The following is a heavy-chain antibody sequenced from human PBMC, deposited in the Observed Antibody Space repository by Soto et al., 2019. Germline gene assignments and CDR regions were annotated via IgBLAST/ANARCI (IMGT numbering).Heavy chain of an antibody. CDR2: IHYTGGT. CDR1: GGSISSAGYY. V-gene: IGHV4-31*03. D-gene: IGHD2-2*01. CDR3: VRQLYCSSTSCYEKRLGGFDS. J-gene: IGHJ5*01. Sequence: QVQLQESGPGLVRPSETLSLTCTVSGGSISSAGYYWNWIRQFPGKGLEWIGYIHYTGGTYSNPSLKSRVTISVDTSKNQFSLKLSSVTVADTAVYYCVRQLYCSSTSCYEKRLGGFDSWGQGAQVIVSS.